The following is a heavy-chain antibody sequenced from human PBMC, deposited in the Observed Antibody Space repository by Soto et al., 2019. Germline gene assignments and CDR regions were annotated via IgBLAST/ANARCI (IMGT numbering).Heavy chain of an antibody. CDR2: IHYTGSI. V-gene: IGHV4-61*08. D-gene: IGHD6-13*01. J-gene: IGHJ5*02. Sequence: SETLCLTCTVSGGSIEDDDCRWICIRQTPGKGLEWIGYIHYTGSITYNPSLQSRVTISVDTSKNQFSLKLRSVTAADTAVYYCARMDSWYRKEGFDPRGQGTLVTVSS. CDR1: GGSIEDDDCR. CDR3: ARMDSWYRKEGFDP.